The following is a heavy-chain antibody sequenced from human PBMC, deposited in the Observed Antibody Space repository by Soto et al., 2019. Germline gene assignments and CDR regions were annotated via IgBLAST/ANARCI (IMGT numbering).Heavy chain of an antibody. D-gene: IGHD4-17*01. CDR3: AKTGWRGGYGECYYFSY. J-gene: IGHJ4*02. CDR1: GFTFDDYA. V-gene: IGHV3-9*01. CDR2: ISWNRCSI. Sequence: EVQLVESGGGLVQPGRSLRLSCAASGFTFDDYAMHWVRQAPGKGLEWVSGISWNRCSIGYADSVKGRFTISRDNAQNSRYLQMNSLRAEDTALYYCAKTGWRGGYGECYYFSYWGQGTLVTFCS.